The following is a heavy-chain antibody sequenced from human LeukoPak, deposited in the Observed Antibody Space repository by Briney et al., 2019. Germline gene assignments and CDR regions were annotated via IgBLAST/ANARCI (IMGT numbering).Heavy chain of an antibody. CDR3: VRENSWYFDY. CDR2: IRYDGSNK. Sequence: SGGSLRLSCAASGFTFSSYGMHWVRQAPGKGLEWVAFIRYDGSNKYYADSVKGRFTISRDNSKNTLYLQMNSLRAEDTAVYYCVRENSWYFDYWGQGALVTVSS. J-gene: IGHJ4*02. CDR1: GFTFSSYG. V-gene: IGHV3-30*02. D-gene: IGHD6-13*01.